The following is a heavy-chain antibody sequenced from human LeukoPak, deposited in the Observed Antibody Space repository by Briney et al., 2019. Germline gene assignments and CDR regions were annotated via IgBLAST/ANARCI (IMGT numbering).Heavy chain of an antibody. CDR2: ISGSGGST. V-gene: IGHV3-23*01. D-gene: IGHD3-22*01. J-gene: IGHJ4*02. Sequence: PGGSLRLSCAASGFTFSIYAMSWGRQAPGKGLEWVSSISGSGGSTYYTDPVKGRFTISRDNSTSMLYLQMNSLRGEGTAVYYCAKDRPNYYESNGDYYRRNGDYWGQGTLVTVSS. CDR3: AKDRPNYYESNGDYYRRNGDY. CDR1: GFTFSIYA.